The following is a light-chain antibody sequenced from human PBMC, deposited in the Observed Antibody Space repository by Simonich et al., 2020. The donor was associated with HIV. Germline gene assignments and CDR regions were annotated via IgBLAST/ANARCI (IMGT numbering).Light chain of an antibody. CDR2: AAS. Sequence: DIQMTQSPSSLSASVRDRVTIICRASQSSRPYLNWYQQKPGKAPKLLIYAASSLQSGVPSRFSGIGSGTDFILTISSLQPEDFATYYCQQSFSTPFTFGPGTKVDIK. J-gene: IGKJ3*01. V-gene: IGKV1-39*01. CDR3: QQSFSTPFT. CDR1: QSSRPY.